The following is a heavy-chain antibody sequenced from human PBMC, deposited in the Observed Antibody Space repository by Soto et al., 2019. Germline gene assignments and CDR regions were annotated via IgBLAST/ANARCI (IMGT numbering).Heavy chain of an antibody. J-gene: IGHJ6*02. Sequence: SETLSLTCTVSGGSISSYYWSWIRQPPGKGLEWIGYIYYSGSTNYNPSLKSRVTISVDTSKNQFSLRLSSVTAADTAVYYCARLDSSGYYPGDYYYGMDVWGQGTTVTVSS. V-gene: IGHV4-59*01. CDR2: IYYSGST. CDR1: GGSISSYY. D-gene: IGHD3-22*01. CDR3: ARLDSSGYYPGDYYYGMDV.